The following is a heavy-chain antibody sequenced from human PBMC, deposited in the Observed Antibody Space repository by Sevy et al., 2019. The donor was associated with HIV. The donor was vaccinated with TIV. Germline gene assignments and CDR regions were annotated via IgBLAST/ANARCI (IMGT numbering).Heavy chain of an antibody. CDR3: ARSPPVVVVPGAPSWFDP. CDR1: DGSFSGYY. V-gene: IGHV4-34*01. CDR2: INESGIT. Sequence: SETLSLTCGVHDGSFSGYYWNWIRQLPGQGLKSIGEINESGITYYNPSLKSRVTISVDTSKKQFSLKLNSVTAADTAVYFCARSPPVVVVPGAPSWFDPWGQGTLVTVSS. J-gene: IGHJ5*02. D-gene: IGHD2-2*01.